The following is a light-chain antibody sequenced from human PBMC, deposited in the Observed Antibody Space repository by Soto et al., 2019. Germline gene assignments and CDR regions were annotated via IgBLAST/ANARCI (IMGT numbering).Light chain of an antibody. Sequence: QAVVTQPPSASGSPGQSVTISCTGTSSDVGGYNYVSWYQHHPGKAPKLMIYEVTKRPSGVPDRFSGSKSGNTASLTVSGLQAEDEADYYCSSYVGSNILVFGGGTKLTVL. CDR2: EVT. V-gene: IGLV2-8*01. CDR3: SSYVGSNILV. J-gene: IGLJ2*01. CDR1: SSDVGGYNY.